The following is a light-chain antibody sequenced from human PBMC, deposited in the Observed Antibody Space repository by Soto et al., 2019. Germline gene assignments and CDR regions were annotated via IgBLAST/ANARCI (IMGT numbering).Light chain of an antibody. CDR1: QSITNY. V-gene: IGKV1-39*01. CDR3: QQSYSTPP. CDR2: AAS. J-gene: IGKJ4*01. Sequence: DIQMTQSPSSLSASVGDRVTITCRASQSITNYLNWYQQKPGKAPKLLIYAASSLQSGVPSRFSGSGSGTDFTLTISSLQPEDFATYYCQQSYSTPPFGGGTKVEIK.